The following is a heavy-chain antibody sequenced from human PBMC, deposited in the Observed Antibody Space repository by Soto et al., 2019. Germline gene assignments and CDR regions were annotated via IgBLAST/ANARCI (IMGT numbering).Heavy chain of an antibody. CDR2: IYYSGIT. CDR1: GVSITSYY. D-gene: IGHD3-9*01. J-gene: IGHJ4*02. CDR3: ARHPGYYDILTGYSTYYFDY. V-gene: IGHV4-59*01. Sequence: SETLSLTCSFPGVSITSYYWSWIRQPPGKGLEWIGYIYYSGITNYNPSLKSRVTISVDTSKNQFSLKLSSVTAADTAVYYCARHPGYYDILTGYSTYYFDYWGQGTLVTVS.